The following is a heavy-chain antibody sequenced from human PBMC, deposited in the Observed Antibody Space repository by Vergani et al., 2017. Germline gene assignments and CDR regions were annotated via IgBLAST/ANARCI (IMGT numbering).Heavy chain of an antibody. V-gene: IGHV3-33*08. CDR1: GFTFSSYG. CDR2: IWYDGSNK. D-gene: IGHD2-15*01. CDR3: ARDSGYCSGGSCSPGGY. Sequence: VQLVESGGGLVKPGGSLRLSCAASGFTFSSYGMHWVRQAPGKGLEWVAVIWYDGSNKYYADSVKGRFTISRDNSKKTLYLQMNSLRAEDTAVYYCARDSGYCSGGSCSPGGYWGQGTLVTVSS. J-gene: IGHJ4*02.